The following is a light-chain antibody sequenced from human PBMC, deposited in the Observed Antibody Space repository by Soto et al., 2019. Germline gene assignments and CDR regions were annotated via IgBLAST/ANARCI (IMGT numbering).Light chain of an antibody. J-gene: IGKJ3*01. CDR3: QQADSPAFT. CDR2: GAS. CDR1: RDISSW. V-gene: IGKV1-12*01. Sequence: DIQMTQSPSSVSASVGDRVTITFRASRDISSWLAWYQQKPGRAPKLLIYGASSLQSGVPSRFRGSGSGTGFTLTISSLHPEDFATYYCQQADSPAFTFGPGTIVDI.